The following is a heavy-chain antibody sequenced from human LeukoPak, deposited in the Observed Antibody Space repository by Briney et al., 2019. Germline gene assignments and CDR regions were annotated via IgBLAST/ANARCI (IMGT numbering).Heavy chain of an antibody. Sequence: GASVKVSCKASGYTFTGYYMHWVRQAPRQGLEWMGWINPKSGGTNYAQKFQGRVTMTRDTSISTAYMELSRLRSDDTAVYFCASGFSSSYSYDSSGSYFDYWGQGILVTVSS. CDR3: ASGFSSSYSYDSSGSYFDY. CDR2: INPKSGGT. J-gene: IGHJ4*02. V-gene: IGHV1-2*02. CDR1: GYTFTGYY. D-gene: IGHD3-22*01.